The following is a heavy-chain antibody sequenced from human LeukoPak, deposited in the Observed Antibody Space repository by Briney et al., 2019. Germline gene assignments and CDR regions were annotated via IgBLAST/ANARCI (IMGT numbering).Heavy chain of an antibody. CDR1: GFTFSEYY. V-gene: IGHV3-11*04. Sequence: GGSLRLSCAASGFTFSEYYMTWIRQAPGKGLEWVSYLTSSGNPIYYADSVKGRFTISRDNAKNSLYLQMNSLRVEDTAVYYCARSGYYTDRDAFDIWGQGTMVTVSS. J-gene: IGHJ3*02. CDR3: ARSGYYTDRDAFDI. D-gene: IGHD3-3*01. CDR2: LTSSGNPI.